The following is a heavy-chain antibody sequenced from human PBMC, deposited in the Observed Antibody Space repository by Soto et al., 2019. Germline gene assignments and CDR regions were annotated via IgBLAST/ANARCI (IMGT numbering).Heavy chain of an antibody. CDR1: GYSFTSYW. J-gene: IGHJ5*02. Sequence: PGESLKISCKGSGYSFTSYWIGWVRQMPGKGLEWMGIIYPGDSDTRYSPSFQGQVTISADKSISTAYLQWSSLKASDTAMYYCARQTYCGGDCYYNWFDPWGQGTLVTVSS. CDR3: ARQTYCGGDCYYNWFDP. V-gene: IGHV5-51*01. D-gene: IGHD2-21*02. CDR2: IYPGDSDT.